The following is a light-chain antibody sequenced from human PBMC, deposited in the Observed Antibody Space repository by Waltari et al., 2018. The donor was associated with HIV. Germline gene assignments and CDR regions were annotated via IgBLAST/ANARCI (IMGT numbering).Light chain of an antibody. V-gene: IGLV1-51*01. CDR2: EQK. Sequence: QSVLTHPPSVSAAPGQKVTISCSGSSSNIGKNFVSWYKQLPGTAPKLLIYEQKKRPSGIPDRFSGSKSGTSATLGITGLQTGDEADYYCGTWDSSLSGVVFGGGTKLTVL. CDR3: GTWDSSLSGVV. CDR1: SSNIGKNF. J-gene: IGLJ3*02.